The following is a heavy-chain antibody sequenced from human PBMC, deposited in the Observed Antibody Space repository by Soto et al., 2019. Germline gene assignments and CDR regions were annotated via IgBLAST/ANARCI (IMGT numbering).Heavy chain of an antibody. D-gene: IGHD2-21*01. V-gene: IGHV4-34*01. CDR2: INHSGST. J-gene: IGHJ6*02. Sequence: SETLSLTCAVYGGSFSGYYWSWIRQPPGKGLEWIGEINHSGSTNYNPSLKSRVTISVDTSKNQFSLKLSSVTAADTAVYYCARGGNRRYSYYGMAVWGQGPTVT. CDR3: ARGGNRRYSYYGMAV. CDR1: GGSFSGYY.